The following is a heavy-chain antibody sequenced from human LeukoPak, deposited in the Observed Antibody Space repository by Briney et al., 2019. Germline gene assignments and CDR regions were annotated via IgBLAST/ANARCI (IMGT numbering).Heavy chain of an antibody. CDR1: GFTVSSNY. CDR2: IYSGGST. V-gene: IGHV3-53*01. Sequence: GGSLRLSCAASGFTVSSNYMSWVRQAPGKGLEWVSVIYSGGSTYYADSVKGRFTISRDNSKNTLYLQMNSLRAEDTAVYYCARSSGGLLWFGELSPLDYWGQGTLVTVSP. D-gene: IGHD3-10*01. CDR3: ARSSGGLLWFGELSPLDY. J-gene: IGHJ4*02.